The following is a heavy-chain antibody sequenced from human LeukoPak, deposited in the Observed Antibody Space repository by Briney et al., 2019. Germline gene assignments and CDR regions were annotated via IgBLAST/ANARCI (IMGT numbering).Heavy chain of an antibody. Sequence: GASVKVSCKASGYTFAKYAIHWVRQAPGQRLEWMGWINAGNGNTRYSQKFQGGVTITRDTSASTAYMELSSLRSEDTAVYYCVRSILVVPVASHYNYGVDVWGQGTTVTVSS. J-gene: IGHJ6*02. D-gene: IGHD2-2*01. CDR2: INAGNGNT. CDR1: GYTFAKYA. CDR3: VRSILVVPVASHYNYGVDV. V-gene: IGHV1-3*01.